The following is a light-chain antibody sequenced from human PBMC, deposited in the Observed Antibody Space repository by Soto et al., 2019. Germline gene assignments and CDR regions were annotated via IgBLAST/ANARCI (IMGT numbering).Light chain of an antibody. J-gene: IGKJ5*01. V-gene: IGKV3-20*01. CDR3: QQYGSSIT. CDR2: GAS. Sequence: DIVLTQSPATLSVSPGERATLSCRASQRVSSNLAWYPQKPGQAPGLLIYGASSRATGIPDRCSGSGAGKDFTLTISRLEPEDVAVYYCQQYGSSITCGQGTRREI. CDR1: QRVSSN.